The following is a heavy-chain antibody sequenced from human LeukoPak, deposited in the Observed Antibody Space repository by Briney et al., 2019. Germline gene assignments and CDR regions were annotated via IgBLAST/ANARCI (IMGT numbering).Heavy chain of an antibody. V-gene: IGHV1-2*02. CDR3: ARVLFNSGYDY. D-gene: IGHD3-9*01. CDR2: YSGET. J-gene: IGHJ4*02. Sequence: YSGETKFAQKFRGRVTLIRDTAISTVYMDLGGLRSDDTAVYYCARVLFNSGYDYWGQGSLVTVSS.